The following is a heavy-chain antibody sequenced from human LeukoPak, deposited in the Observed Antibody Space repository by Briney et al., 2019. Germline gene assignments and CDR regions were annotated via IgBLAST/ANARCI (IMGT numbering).Heavy chain of an antibody. Sequence: GGSLRLSCAASGFTFDDYGMSWVRQAPGKGLEWVSGINWNGGSTGYADSVKGRFTISRDNAKNSLYLQMNSLRVEDTALYYCVAGDWGARDSFDLWGRGTMVTVSS. V-gene: IGHV3-20*04. CDR2: INWNGGST. J-gene: IGHJ3*01. CDR3: VAGDWGARDSFDL. D-gene: IGHD2-21*02. CDR1: GFTFDDYG.